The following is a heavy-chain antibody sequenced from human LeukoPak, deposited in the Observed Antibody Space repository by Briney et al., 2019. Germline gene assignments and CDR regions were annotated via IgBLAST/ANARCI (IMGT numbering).Heavy chain of an antibody. D-gene: IGHD2-21*01. J-gene: IGHJ4*01. Sequence: GGSLRLSCAASGLTFSSYSMNWVRQAPGEGLEWISYISFSSSTIYYADSVKGRFTISRDNGKNSLYLQMDSLRAEDTAVYYCARDRPGDSHFDYWGQGTLVTVSS. CDR2: ISFSSSTI. V-gene: IGHV3-48*01. CDR3: ARDRPGDSHFDY. CDR1: GLTFSSYS.